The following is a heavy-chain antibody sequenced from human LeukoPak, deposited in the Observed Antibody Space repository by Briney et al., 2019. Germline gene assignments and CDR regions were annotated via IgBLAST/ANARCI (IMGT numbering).Heavy chain of an antibody. D-gene: IGHD3-16*01. J-gene: IGHJ4*02. CDR3: ARRLKGGYYFDY. CDR1: GGSISSYY. Sequence: PSETLSLTCTVSGGSISSYYWSWIRQPPGKGLEWIGYIYYSGSTNYNPSLKSRVTISVDTSKNQFSLKLSSVTAADTAVYYCARRLKGGYYFDYWGQGTLVTVSS. V-gene: IGHV4-59*01. CDR2: IYYSGST.